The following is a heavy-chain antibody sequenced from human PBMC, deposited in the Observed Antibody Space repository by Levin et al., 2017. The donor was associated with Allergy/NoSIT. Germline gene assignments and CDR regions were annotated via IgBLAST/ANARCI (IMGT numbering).Heavy chain of an antibody. D-gene: IGHD3-22*01. CDR2: IYPGGFT. CDR3: ARDLSRYHFDSTGMGDAFDI. CDR1: GFTVTSNY. V-gene: IGHV3-66*01. Sequence: GGSLRLSCEGSGFTVTSNYMSWVRQTPGKGLEWVSVIYPGGFTVYADSVKGRFTISRDNSKNTLYLQMNSLRADDTAVYHCARDLSRYHFDSTGMGDAFDIWGQGTMVTVSS. J-gene: IGHJ3*02.